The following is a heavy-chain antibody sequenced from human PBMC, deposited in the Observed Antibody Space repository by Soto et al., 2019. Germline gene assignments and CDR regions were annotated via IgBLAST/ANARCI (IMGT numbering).Heavy chain of an antibody. D-gene: IGHD3-22*01. Sequence: SQTLSLTCVISGDSVSSNSAARNWIRQSPSRGLEWLGRTYYRSKWYNDYAVSVKSRITINPDTSKNQFSLQLNSVTPEDTAVYYCARDQGPYYYDSSGYYWPSAFDIWGQGTMVTVSS. CDR2: TYYRSKWYN. V-gene: IGHV6-1*01. CDR1: GDSVSSNSAA. J-gene: IGHJ3*02. CDR3: ARDQGPYYYDSSGYYWPSAFDI.